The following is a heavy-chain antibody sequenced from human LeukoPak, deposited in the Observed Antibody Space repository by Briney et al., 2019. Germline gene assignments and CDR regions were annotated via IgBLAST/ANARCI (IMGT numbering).Heavy chain of an antibody. J-gene: IGHJ4*02. V-gene: IGHV1-46*01. Sequence: ASVKVSCKASGYTFTSYYMHWVRQAPGQGLEWMGIINPSGGSTSYAQKFQGRVTMTEDTSTDTAYMELSSLRSEDTAVYYCATAPTTVTTRWDYWGQGTLVTVSS. CDR1: GYTFTSYY. D-gene: IGHD4-17*01. CDR3: ATAPTTVTTRWDY. CDR2: INPSGGST.